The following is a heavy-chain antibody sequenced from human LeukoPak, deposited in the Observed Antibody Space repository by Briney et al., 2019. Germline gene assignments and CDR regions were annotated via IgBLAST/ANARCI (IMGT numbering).Heavy chain of an antibody. CDR1: GFTFSSYL. Sequence: GGSLRLSCAASGFTFSSYLMNWVRQAPGKGLEWVSSISSTSSYIYYADSVKGRFTISRDNAKNSLYLQMNSLRAEDTAVYYCARDQGDAYYYFDFWGQGTLVTVSS. D-gene: IGHD5-24*01. CDR2: ISSTSSYI. J-gene: IGHJ4*02. CDR3: ARDQGDAYYYFDF. V-gene: IGHV3-21*01.